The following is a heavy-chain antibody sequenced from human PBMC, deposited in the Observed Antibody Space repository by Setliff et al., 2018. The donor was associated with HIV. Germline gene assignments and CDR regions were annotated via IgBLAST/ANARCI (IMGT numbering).Heavy chain of an antibody. CDR2: IYYSGST. V-gene: IGHV4-59*12. D-gene: IGHD3-10*01. Sequence: SETLSLTCTVSGGSINSYYWNWIRQPPGKGLEWIGYIYYSGSTNYNPSLKSRVTISVDTSKNQFSLKLSSVTAADTAVYYCARGRGYYGSGSYYYGGAQYYYYYYMDVWGKGTTVTV. CDR3: ARGRGYYGSGSYYYGGAQYYYYYYMDV. J-gene: IGHJ6*03. CDR1: GGSINSYY.